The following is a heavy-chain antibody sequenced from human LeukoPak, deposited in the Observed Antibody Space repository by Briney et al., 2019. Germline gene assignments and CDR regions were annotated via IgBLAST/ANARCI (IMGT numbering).Heavy chain of an antibody. CDR1: GYTFTSYY. Sequence: ASVKVSCKASGYTFTSYYMHWVRQAPGQGLEWMGIINPSGGSTSYAQKFQGRVTMTRDTYTSTVYMELSSLRSEDTAVYYCARDSRDCRSTSCYYPYYYGMDVWGQGTTVTVSS. V-gene: IGHV1-46*01. J-gene: IGHJ6*02. CDR2: INPSGGST. D-gene: IGHD2-2*01. CDR3: ARDSRDCRSTSCYYPYYYGMDV.